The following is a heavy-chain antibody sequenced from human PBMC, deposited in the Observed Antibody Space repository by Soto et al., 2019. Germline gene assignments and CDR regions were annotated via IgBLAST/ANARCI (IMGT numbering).Heavy chain of an antibody. CDR3: VKGRGSYFVYFGLDV. J-gene: IGHJ6*02. CDR2: IDWNGGST. D-gene: IGHD1-26*01. V-gene: IGHV3-9*01. CDR1: GFTFDDYA. Sequence: EVQLVESGGGLVQPGRSLRLSCVASGFTFDDYAMHWVRQTPGKGLEWVSSIDWNGGSTAYADSVKVRFTISRDNARNSLYLQMNSLRPEDTALYYCVKGRGSYFVYFGLDVWGQGTTVTVSS.